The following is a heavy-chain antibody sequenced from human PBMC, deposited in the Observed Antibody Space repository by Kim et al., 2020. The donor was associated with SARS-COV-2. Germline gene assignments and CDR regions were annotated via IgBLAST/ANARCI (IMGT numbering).Heavy chain of an antibody. D-gene: IGHD3-3*01. CDR3: AIVASKLRFLNFEY. J-gene: IGHJ4*02. V-gene: IGHV3-23*01. Sequence: YADAVKGRFTISKDKSKNTVYLQLNRLRAEDTAVYYCAIVASKLRFLNFEYWGQGTLVTVSP.